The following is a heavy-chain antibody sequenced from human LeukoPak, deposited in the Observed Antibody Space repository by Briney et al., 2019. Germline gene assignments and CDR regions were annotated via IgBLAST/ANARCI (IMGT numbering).Heavy chain of an antibody. Sequence: SVKVSCKASGGTFSSYAISWVRQAPGQGLEWMGRIIPIFGTANYAQKFQGRVTITTDESTSTAYMELSSLRSEDRAVYYCASYGSGSYLDYWGQGTLVTVSS. CDR2: IIPIFGTA. J-gene: IGHJ4*02. V-gene: IGHV1-69*05. CDR3: ASYGSGSYLDY. CDR1: GGTFSSYA. D-gene: IGHD3-10*01.